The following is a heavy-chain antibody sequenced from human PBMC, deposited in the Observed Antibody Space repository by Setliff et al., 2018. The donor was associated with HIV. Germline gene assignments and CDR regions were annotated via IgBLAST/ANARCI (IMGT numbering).Heavy chain of an antibody. CDR3: ARVSSGTYYSEFYYYMDV. CDR1: GGSINNYH. D-gene: IGHD1-26*01. Sequence: SETLSLTCTVSGGSINNYHWSWVRQSPGKGLEWIAYVYYVGDTNYNPSLKSRVTVSVDTSKNQFSLKLTSVAAADTAVYYCARVSSGTYYSEFYYYMDVWGKGTTVT. CDR2: VYYVGDT. J-gene: IGHJ6*03. V-gene: IGHV4-59*01.